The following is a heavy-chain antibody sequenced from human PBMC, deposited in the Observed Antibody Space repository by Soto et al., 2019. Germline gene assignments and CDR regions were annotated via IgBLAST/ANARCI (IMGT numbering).Heavy chain of an antibody. CDR1: GGSITSYY. D-gene: IGHD2-2*01. CDR2: IYLSGTT. CDR3: ARESRSDCRSATCYSWFDP. Sequence: PSETLSLTCTVSGGSITSYYWSWLRQPAGKGLEWIGHIYLSGTTNYNPSLKSRVTMSVDTSKTHFSLKLSSVTAADTAVYYCARESRSDCRSATCYSWFDPWGQGTLVTVSS. J-gene: IGHJ5*02. V-gene: IGHV4-4*07.